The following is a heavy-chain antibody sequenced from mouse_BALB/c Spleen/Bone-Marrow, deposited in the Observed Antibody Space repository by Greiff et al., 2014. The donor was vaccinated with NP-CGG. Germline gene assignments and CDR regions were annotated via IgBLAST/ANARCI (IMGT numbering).Heavy chain of an antibody. J-gene: IGHJ1*01. CDR3: ARVYLWYFDV. V-gene: IGHV2-9*02. D-gene: IGHD2-3*01. CDR1: GFSLTSYG. CDR2: IWAGGGT. Sequence: VNVVESGPGLVAPSQSLSITCTISGFSLTSYGVHWVRQPPGKGLEWLGVIWAGGGTNYNSALMSRLSISKDNSKSQVFLKMNSLQTDDTAMYYCARVYLWYFDVWGAGTTVTVSS.